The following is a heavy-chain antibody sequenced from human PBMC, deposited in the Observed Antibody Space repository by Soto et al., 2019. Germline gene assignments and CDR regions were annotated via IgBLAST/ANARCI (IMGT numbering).Heavy chain of an antibody. V-gene: IGHV4-30-4*01. CDR3: ARGRYCLTGRCFPNWFDS. CDR1: GDSISSVDYF. D-gene: IGHD2-15*01. CDR2: IYKSATT. Sequence: SETLSLTCSVSGDSISSVDYFWAWIRQPPGQALEYVGYIYKSATTYYNPSFESRVAISLDTSKSQFSLNVTSVTAADTAVYFCARGRYCLTGRCFPNWFDSWGQGTLVTVSS. J-gene: IGHJ5*01.